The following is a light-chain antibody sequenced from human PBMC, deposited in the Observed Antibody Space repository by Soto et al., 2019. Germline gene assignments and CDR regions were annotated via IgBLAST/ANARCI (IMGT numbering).Light chain of an antibody. V-gene: IGLV1-47*02. CDR3: TAWDDSLSGPV. Sequence: QSVLTQPPSASGTPGQRVTISCSGSSSNIGRIYVYWYQQLPGTGPKLLIYRNNQRPSGVPDRFSGFKSGTSASLVISGLRSEDEADYYCTAWDDSLSGPVFGGGTKVTVL. CDR1: SSNIGRIY. CDR2: RNN. J-gene: IGLJ2*01.